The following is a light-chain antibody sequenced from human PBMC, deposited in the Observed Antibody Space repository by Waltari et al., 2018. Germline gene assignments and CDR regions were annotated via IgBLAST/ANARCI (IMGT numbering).Light chain of an antibody. J-gene: IGLJ1*01. CDR3: SSYTSSSTVV. Sequence: QSALTQPASVSGSPGQSITISCTGTSSDVGGYHYVSWYQQHPGKAPKLMIYDVSNRPSGVSNRFSGSKSGNTASLTISGLQAEDEADYYCSSYTSSSTVVFGTGTKVTVL. CDR2: DVS. V-gene: IGLV2-14*03. CDR1: SSDVGGYHY.